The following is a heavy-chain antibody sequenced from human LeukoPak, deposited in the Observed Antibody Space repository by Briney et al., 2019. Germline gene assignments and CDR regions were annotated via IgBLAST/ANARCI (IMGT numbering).Heavy chain of an antibody. J-gene: IGHJ4*02. CDR2: IWPDGSNK. Sequence: PGGSLRLSCAASGFTFNSYGMFWVRQAPGKGLEWVAFIWPDGSNKLYGDSVKGRFTISRDNSKNTVYLQMNSLRGEDTALYYCAKGAVNYYDSWGQGTLVTVSS. CDR3: AKGAVNYYDS. D-gene: IGHD6-19*01. V-gene: IGHV3-30*02. CDR1: GFTFNSYG.